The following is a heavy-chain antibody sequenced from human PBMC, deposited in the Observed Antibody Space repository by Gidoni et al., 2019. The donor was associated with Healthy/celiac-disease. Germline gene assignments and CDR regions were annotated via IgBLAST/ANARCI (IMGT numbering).Heavy chain of an antibody. D-gene: IGHD6-19*01. CDR3: ARDQQWLVGAWYFDL. CDR2: ISSSGSTI. V-gene: IGHV3-11*01. Sequence: QVQLVESVGGLVKPGGSLRLSCAASGFTFSDYYMSWIRQAPGKGLEWVSDISSSGSTIYYADSVKGRFTISRDNAKNSLYLKMNSLRAEDTAVYYCARDQQWLVGAWYFDLWGRGTLVTVSS. CDR1: GFTFSDYY. J-gene: IGHJ2*01.